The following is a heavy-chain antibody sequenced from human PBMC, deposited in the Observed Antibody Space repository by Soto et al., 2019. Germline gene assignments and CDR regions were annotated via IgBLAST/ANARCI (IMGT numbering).Heavy chain of an antibody. D-gene: IGHD3-16*01. J-gene: IGHJ4*02. CDR3: ARAEGASIRISLVKEFYD. V-gene: IGHV1-69*13. Sequence: SSVKPSCKASGGTFSSYAISWVRQAPGQGLEWMGGIIPIFGTANYAQKFQGRVTITADESTSTAYMELSSLRSEDTAVYYCARAEGASIRISLVKEFYDWGQAPRLTVAS. CDR2: IIPIFGTA. CDR1: GGTFSSYA.